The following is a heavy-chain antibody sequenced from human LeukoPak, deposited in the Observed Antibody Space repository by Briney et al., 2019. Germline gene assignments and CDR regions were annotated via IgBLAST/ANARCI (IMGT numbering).Heavy chain of an antibody. V-gene: IGHV4-4*07. J-gene: IGHJ4*02. CDR1: GGSISSYY. Sequence: PSETLSLTCTVSGGSISSYYWSWIRQPAGKGLEWIGRIYTSGSTNYNPSLKSRVTISVDTSKNQFSLKLSSVTAADTAVYYCARASRVGATDYFDYWGQGTLVTVSS. CDR2: IYTSGST. D-gene: IGHD1-26*01. CDR3: ARASRVGATDYFDY.